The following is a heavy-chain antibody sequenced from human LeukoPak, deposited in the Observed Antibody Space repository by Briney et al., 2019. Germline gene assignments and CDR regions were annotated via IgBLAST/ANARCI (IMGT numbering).Heavy chain of an antibody. CDR2: ISGSGGST. J-gene: IGHJ4*02. Sequence: PGGSLRLSCAASGFTFSSYVMSWVRQAPGKGLEWVSAISGSGGSTYYADSVKGRFTISRENTKNTLYLQMNSLRAEDTAVYYCANNIAAAGTGNAYWGQGTLVTVSS. V-gene: IGHV3-23*01. CDR1: GFTFSSYV. CDR3: ANNIAAAGTGNAY. D-gene: IGHD6-13*01.